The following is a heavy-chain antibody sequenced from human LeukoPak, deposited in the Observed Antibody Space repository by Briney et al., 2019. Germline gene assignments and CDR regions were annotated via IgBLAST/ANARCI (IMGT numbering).Heavy chain of an antibody. Sequence: GGSLRLSCAASGFTFSSYEMNWVRQAPGKGLEWVSYISSSGSTIYYADSVKGRFTISRDNAKNSLYLQMNSLRAEDTVVYYCAELGITMIGGVWGKGTTVTISS. J-gene: IGHJ6*04. D-gene: IGHD3-10*02. CDR3: AELGITMIGGV. CDR1: GFTFSSYE. CDR2: ISSSGSTI. V-gene: IGHV3-48*03.